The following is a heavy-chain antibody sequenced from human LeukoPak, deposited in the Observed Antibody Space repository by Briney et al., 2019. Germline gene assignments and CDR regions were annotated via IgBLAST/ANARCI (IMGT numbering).Heavy chain of an antibody. CDR3: ARSPGTSCYVAPCPKGDWFDP. CDR2: ISAYNDNR. V-gene: IGHV1-18*01. D-gene: IGHD2-2*01. CDR1: GYTFTSYG. Sequence: ASVKVSCKASGYTFTSYGIRWVRQAPGQGLECMGWISAYNDNRKYVQKFQGRVTMTTDTSTSTAYMELRSLRSDDTAVYYCARSPGTSCYVAPCPKGDWFDPWGQGTLVTVSS. J-gene: IGHJ5*02.